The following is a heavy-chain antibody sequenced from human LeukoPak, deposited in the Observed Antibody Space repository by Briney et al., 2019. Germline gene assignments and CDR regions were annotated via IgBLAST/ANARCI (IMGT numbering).Heavy chain of an antibody. CDR3: ASGLGYCSGGSCS. J-gene: IGHJ4*02. Sequence: ASVNVSCKASGYTFSGYYMHWVGQAPGQGGEGMGWINPNSGGTNYAQTFQGRVTITTDSPISTAFMQLRRLRSNATPVYYCASGLGYCSGGSCSWGQGTLVTVSS. CDR1: GYTFSGYY. V-gene: IGHV1-2*02. D-gene: IGHD2-15*01. CDR2: INPNSGGT.